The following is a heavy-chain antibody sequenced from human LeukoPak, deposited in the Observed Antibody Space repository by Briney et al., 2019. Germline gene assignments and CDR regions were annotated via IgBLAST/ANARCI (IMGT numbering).Heavy chain of an antibody. CDR1: GLTFSNYA. D-gene: IGHD1-26*01. V-gene: IGHV3-23*01. CDR2: ICANDGNT. Sequence: PGGSLRLSCAASGLTFSNYAMSWVRQAPGKGLEWVSVICANDGNTYYADAVKGRFTISRDNSKDTLYLQMDSLRAEDTAVYYCARGVGAEVRFDPWGQGTLVTVSS. J-gene: IGHJ5*02. CDR3: ARGVGAEVRFDP.